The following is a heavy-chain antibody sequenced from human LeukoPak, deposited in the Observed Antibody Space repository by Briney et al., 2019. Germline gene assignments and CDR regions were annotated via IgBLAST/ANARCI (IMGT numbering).Heavy chain of an antibody. CDR2: IYYSGST. CDR1: GGSISSYY. CDR3: ASGTTGYYGMDV. J-gene: IGHJ6*02. Sequence: SETLSLTCTVSGGSISSYYWSWIRQPPGKGLEWIGYIYYSGSTNYNPSLKSRVTISVDTSKNQFSLKLSSVTAADTAVYYCASGTTGYYGMDVWGQGTTVTVSS. D-gene: IGHD1-7*01. V-gene: IGHV4-59*12.